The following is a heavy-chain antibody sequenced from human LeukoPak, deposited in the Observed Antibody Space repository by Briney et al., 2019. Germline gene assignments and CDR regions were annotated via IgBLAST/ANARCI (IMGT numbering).Heavy chain of an antibody. CDR1: GYTFTSFT. D-gene: IGHD6-19*01. Sequence: GASVKVSCKASGYTFTSFTINWVRQAPGQGLEWMGWINTNTGNPTYAQGFTGRFVFSLDTSVSTVYLQISSLKAEDTAVYFCATPITVADYYFDYWGQGTLVTVSS. J-gene: IGHJ4*02. CDR2: INTNTGNP. V-gene: IGHV7-4-1*02. CDR3: ATPITVADYYFDY.